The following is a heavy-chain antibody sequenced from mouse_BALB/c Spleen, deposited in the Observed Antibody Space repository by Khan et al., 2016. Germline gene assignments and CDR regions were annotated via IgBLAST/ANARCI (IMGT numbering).Heavy chain of an antibody. J-gene: IGHJ4*01. CDR1: GFSLTGYG. CDR3: PIALYYYGSSYVSDAMDY. V-gene: IGHV2-6-7*01. D-gene: IGHD1-1*01. CDR2: IWGDGST. Sequence: QVQLKESGPGLVAPSQSLSITCTVSGFSLTGYGVNWVRQPPGKGLEWLGMIWGDGSTDYNSALKSRLSISKDNSKSQVFLKMNSLQTDDTARYYCPIALYYYGSSYVSDAMDYWGQGTSVTVSS.